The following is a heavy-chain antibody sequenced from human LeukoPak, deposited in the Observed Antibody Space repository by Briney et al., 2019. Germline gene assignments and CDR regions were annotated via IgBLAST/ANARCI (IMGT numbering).Heavy chain of an antibody. CDR1: GYTFTGYY. Sequence: GASVKVSCKASGYTFTGYYMHWVRQAPGQGLEWMGWINTYTGEPTYAQGFTGRFVFSLDTSVSTTYLQISGLKAADTAIYYCARAHNYDDSTLGRTWGQGTLVTVSS. D-gene: IGHD3-22*01. CDR2: INTYTGEP. J-gene: IGHJ5*02. V-gene: IGHV7-4-1*02. CDR3: ARAHNYDDSTLGRT.